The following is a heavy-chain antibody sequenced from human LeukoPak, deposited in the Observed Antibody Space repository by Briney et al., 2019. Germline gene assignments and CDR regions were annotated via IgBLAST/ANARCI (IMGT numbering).Heavy chain of an antibody. J-gene: IGHJ3*02. CDR1: GFTFSSYW. D-gene: IGHD6-19*01. Sequence: GGSLRLSCAASGFTFSSYWMSWVRQAPGKGLEWVANIKQDGSEKYYVDSVKGRFTISRDNAKNSLYLQMNSLRAEDTAVYYCARDRGYSSVLVLNHFDIWGQGTMVTVSS. CDR2: IKQDGSEK. V-gene: IGHV3-7*03. CDR3: ARDRGYSSVLVLNHFDI.